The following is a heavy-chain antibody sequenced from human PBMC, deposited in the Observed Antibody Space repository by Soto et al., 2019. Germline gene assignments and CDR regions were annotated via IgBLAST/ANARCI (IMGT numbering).Heavy chain of an antibody. CDR1: GFTFSSYA. V-gene: IGHV3-30-3*01. Sequence: VQLVESGGGVVQPGRSLRLSCAASGFTFSSYAMHWVRQAPGKGLEWVAVISYDGSNKYYADSVKGRFTISRDNSKNTLYLQMNSLRAEDTAVYYCARDTAYSSGWYPRGPGWFDPWGRGTLVTVSS. CDR2: ISYDGSNK. J-gene: IGHJ5*02. CDR3: ARDTAYSSGWYPRGPGWFDP. D-gene: IGHD6-19*01.